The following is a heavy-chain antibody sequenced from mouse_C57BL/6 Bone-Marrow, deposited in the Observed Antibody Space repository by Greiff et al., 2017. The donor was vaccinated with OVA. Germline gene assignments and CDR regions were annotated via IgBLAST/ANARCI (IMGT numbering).Heavy chain of an antibody. V-gene: IGHV1-59*01. CDR1: GYTFTSYW. CDR2: IDPSDSYT. Sequence: VQLQQPGAELVRPGTSVKLSCKASGYTFTSYWMHWVKQRPGQGLEWIGVIDPSDSYTNYNQKFKGKATLTVDTSSSTAYMQLSSLTSEDSAVYYCAREGPTGTAWFAYWGQGTLVTVSA. D-gene: IGHD4-1*01. CDR3: AREGPTGTAWFAY. J-gene: IGHJ3*01.